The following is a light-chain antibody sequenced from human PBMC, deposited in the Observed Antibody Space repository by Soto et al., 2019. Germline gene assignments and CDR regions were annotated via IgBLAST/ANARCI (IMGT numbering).Light chain of an antibody. Sequence: QSVLTQPPSVSGAPGQRVTISCTGSRSNIGAGYDVHWYQQFPGTAPKLLIYGDTNRPSGVPDRFSGSKSGTSASLAITGLQAEDEADYYCQTYDSSLSGRVFGTGTKVTVL. CDR2: GDT. CDR3: QTYDSSLSGRV. V-gene: IGLV1-40*01. CDR1: RSNIGAGYD. J-gene: IGLJ1*01.